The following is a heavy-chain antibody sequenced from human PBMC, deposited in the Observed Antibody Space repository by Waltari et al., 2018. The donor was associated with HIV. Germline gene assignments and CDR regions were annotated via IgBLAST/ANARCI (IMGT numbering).Heavy chain of an antibody. Sequence: QLQLQQSGPGLVKPSETLSLTCTVSGGSVINSDYYWDFIRQSPGKGLEGIGNIYYTGTTFYNPSLKSRVTMSADLSKNQFSLRLRSVTAADTAIYYGARRPRMAGCYLYYGMDVWGQGTTVTVSS. CDR3: ARRPRMAGCYLYYGMDV. D-gene: IGHD2-21*01. V-gene: IGHV4-39*01. J-gene: IGHJ6*02. CDR2: IYYTGTT. CDR1: GGSVINSDYY.